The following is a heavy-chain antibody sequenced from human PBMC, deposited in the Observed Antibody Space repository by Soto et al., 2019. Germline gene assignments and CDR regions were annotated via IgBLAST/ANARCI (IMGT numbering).Heavy chain of an antibody. D-gene: IGHD6-19*01. CDR2: IYYSGST. V-gene: IGHV4-59*01. CDR3: AGVSSGWYGGSRWFDP. CDR1: GGSISSYY. Sequence: QVQLQESGPGLVKPSETLSLTCTVSGGSISSYYWSWIRQPPGKGLEWIGYIYYSGSTNYNPSLKSRVTISVDTSKNQFSLKLSSVTAADTAVYYCAGVSSGWYGGSRWFDPWGQGTQVTVSS. J-gene: IGHJ5*02.